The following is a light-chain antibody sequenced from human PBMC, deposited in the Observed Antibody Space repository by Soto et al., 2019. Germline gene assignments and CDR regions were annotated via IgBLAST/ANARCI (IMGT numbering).Light chain of an antibody. CDR3: QQSYSTPRT. CDR1: HGISRF. CDR2: AAS. J-gene: IGKJ1*01. Sequence: DIKMTQSPSSVSASVGDRVSITCRASHGISRFLAWYQQKSGKAPKFLIYAASSLQSGVPSRFSGSGSGTDFTLTISSLQPEDFATYYCQQSYSTPRTFGQGTKV. V-gene: IGKV1-39*01.